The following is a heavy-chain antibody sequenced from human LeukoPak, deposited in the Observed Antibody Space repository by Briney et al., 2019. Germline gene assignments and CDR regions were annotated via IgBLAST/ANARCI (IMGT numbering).Heavy chain of an antibody. CDR1: GFTFTSYA. V-gene: IGHV3-23*01. Sequence: GGSLRLSCAASGFTFTSYAMSWVRQAPGKGLEWVSAISGSGGSTYYADSVKGRFTISRDNSKNTLYLQMNSLRAEDTAVYYCAKVRNFYYDSSGYYGYWGQGTLVTVSS. CDR2: ISGSGGST. D-gene: IGHD3-22*01. CDR3: AKVRNFYYDSSGYYGY. J-gene: IGHJ4*02.